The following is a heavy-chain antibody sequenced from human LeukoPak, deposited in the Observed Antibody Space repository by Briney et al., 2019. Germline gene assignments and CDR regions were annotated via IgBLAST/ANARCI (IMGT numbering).Heavy chain of an antibody. CDR2: IYTSGST. D-gene: IGHD5-18*01. CDR3: AREGSGHNYGVSAG. J-gene: IGHJ4*02. Sequence: SQTLSLTCTVSGGSISSGSYYWSWIRQPAGKGLEWIGRIYTSGSTNYNPSLTSRVTISVDTSKNQFSLKLNSVTAADTAVYYCAREGSGHNYGVSAGWGQGTLVTVSS. CDR1: GGSISSGSYY. V-gene: IGHV4-61*02.